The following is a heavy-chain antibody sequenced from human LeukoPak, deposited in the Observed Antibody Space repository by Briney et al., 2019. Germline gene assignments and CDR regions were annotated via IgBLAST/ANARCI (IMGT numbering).Heavy chain of an antibody. D-gene: IGHD2-2*01. CDR1: GYTFSSFY. CDR3: ARGGVVVVPAAMDV. Sequence: ASVKVSCKASGYTFSSFYMHWVRQAPGQGLEWMGWINPNSGGTNYAQKFQGRVTMTRDTSISSAYMELSRLRSDDTAVYYCARGGVVVVPAAMDVWGKGTTVTVSS. V-gene: IGHV1-2*02. J-gene: IGHJ6*04. CDR2: INPNSGGT.